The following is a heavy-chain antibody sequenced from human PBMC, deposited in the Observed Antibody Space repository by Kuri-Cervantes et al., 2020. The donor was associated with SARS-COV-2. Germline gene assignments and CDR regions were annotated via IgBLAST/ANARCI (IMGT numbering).Heavy chain of an antibody. J-gene: IGHJ4*02. CDR3: ARMTTKQQLVPQGFDY. D-gene: IGHD6-13*01. V-gene: IGHV3-21*04. CDR2: ISSSSSYI. CDR1: GFTFSSYA. Sequence: GESLKISCAASGFTFSSYAMSWVRQAPGKGLEWVSSISSSSSYIYYADSVKGRFTISRDNSKNTLYLQMISLRAEDTAVYYCARMTTKQQLVPQGFDYWGQGTLVTVSS.